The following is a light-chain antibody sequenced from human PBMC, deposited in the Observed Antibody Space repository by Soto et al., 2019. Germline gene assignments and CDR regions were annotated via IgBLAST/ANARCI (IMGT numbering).Light chain of an antibody. CDR2: LGS. Sequence: DIVMTQSPLSLPVTPGEPASISCRSSQSLLHSNGYNYLDWYLQKPGQSPQLLIYLGSNRASGVXDXXSGSGSGTDFTLKISRVEAEDVGVYYCMQSLQTVFTFGPGTKVDIK. CDR1: QSLLHSNGYNY. CDR3: MQSLQTVFT. V-gene: IGKV2-28*01. J-gene: IGKJ3*01.